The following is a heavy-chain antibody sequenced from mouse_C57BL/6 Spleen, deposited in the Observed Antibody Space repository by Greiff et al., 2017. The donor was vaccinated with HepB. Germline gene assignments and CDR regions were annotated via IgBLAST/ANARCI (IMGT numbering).Heavy chain of an antibody. J-gene: IGHJ4*01. CDR3: ARGYYDYYAMDY. V-gene: IGHV5-16*01. CDR1: GFTFSDYY. Sequence: EVMLVESEGGLVQPGSSMKLSCTASGFTFSDYYMAWVRQVPEKGLEWVANINYDGSSTYYLDSLKSRFIISRDNAKNILYLQMSSLKSEDTATYYCARGYYDYYAMDYWGQGTSVTVSS. D-gene: IGHD1-1*01. CDR2: INYDGSST.